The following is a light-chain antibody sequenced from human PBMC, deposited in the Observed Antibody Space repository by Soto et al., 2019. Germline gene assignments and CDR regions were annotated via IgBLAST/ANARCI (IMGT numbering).Light chain of an antibody. CDR1: QNVNNW. V-gene: IGKV1-5*01. CDR2: DAS. Sequence: GDRVTITCRASQNVNNWLAWYQHKPGKAPQLLIYDASVLETGVPSRFSGSGSGTDFTLTISSLQPEDFATYYCQQFNNYLITFGQGTRLENK. J-gene: IGKJ5*01. CDR3: QQFNNYLIT.